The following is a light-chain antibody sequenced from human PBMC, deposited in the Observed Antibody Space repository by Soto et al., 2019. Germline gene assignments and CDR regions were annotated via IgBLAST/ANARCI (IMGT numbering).Light chain of an antibody. CDR3: QQYDSSLFYT. J-gene: IGKJ2*01. CDR1: QSVARN. Sequence: EKVMTQSPATLSVSLGERATLSCRASQSVARNLAWYQQKPGQAPRLLIYGASSRATGIPDRFSGSGSGTDFTLTISRLEPEDFAVYYCQQYDSSLFYTFGQGTKVDIK. V-gene: IGKV3-20*01. CDR2: GAS.